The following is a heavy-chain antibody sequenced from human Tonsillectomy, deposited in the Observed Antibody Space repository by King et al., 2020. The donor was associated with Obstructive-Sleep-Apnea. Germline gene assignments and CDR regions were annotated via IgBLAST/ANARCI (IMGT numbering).Heavy chain of an antibody. J-gene: IGHJ3*02. Sequence: VQLVESGAEVKKPGASVKVSCKASGYTFTSYYMHWVRQAPGQGLEWMGIINPSGGSTSYAQKFQGRVTMTRDTSTSTVYMELRSLRSEETAVYYCASTGQVVPVATRGFDIWGQGTMVTVSS. D-gene: IGHD2-2*01. V-gene: IGHV1-46*01. CDR1: GYTFTSYY. CDR2: INPSGGST. CDR3: ASTGQVVPVATRGFDI.